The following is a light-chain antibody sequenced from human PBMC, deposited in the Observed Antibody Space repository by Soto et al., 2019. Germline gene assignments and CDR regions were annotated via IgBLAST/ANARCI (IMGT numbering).Light chain of an antibody. J-gene: IGLJ1*01. CDR3: GSWDSSLSAYV. CDR2: DVS. V-gene: IGLV2-11*01. CDR1: SSDVGGYNY. Sequence: QSALTQPRSVSGSPGQSVTISCTGTSSDVGGYNYVSWYQQHPGKAPKLMIYDVSKRPSGVPDRFSGSKSGNTASLTISGLQAGDEADYYCGSWDSSLSAYVFGTGTKLTVL.